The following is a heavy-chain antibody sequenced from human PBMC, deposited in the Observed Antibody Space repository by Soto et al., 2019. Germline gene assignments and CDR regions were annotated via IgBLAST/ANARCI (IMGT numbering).Heavy chain of an antibody. CDR3: ARVPNYYDSSGYPIPMFDY. D-gene: IGHD3-22*01. CDR1: GGSITRGGYY. CDR2: IYYSGST. Sequence: PSETLSLTCTVSGGSITRGGYYWSWIRQPPGRGLEWIGYIYYSGSTNYNPSLKSRVTISVDTSKNQFSLKLSSVTAADTAVYYCARVPNYYDSSGYPIPMFDYWGQGTLVTVSS. V-gene: IGHV4-61*08. J-gene: IGHJ4*02.